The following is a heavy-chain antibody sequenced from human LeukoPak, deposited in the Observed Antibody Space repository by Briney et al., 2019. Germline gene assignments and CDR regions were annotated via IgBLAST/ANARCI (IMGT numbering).Heavy chain of an antibody. CDR3: ARVRVGAYDFEY. V-gene: IGHV3-23*01. CDR2: ISGSGGST. CDR1: GFTFSSYA. Sequence: GGSLRLSCAASGFTFSSYAMSWVRQAPGKGLEWVSAISGSGGSTYYADSVKGRFTISRDNSKNTLYLQMNSLRAEDTAVYYCARVRVGAYDFEYWGQGTLVTVSS. D-gene: IGHD3-10*01. J-gene: IGHJ4*02.